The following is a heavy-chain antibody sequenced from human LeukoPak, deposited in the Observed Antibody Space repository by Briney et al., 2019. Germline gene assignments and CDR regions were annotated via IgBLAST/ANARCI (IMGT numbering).Heavy chain of an antibody. Sequence: GGSLRLSCAASGFTFSSYAMHWVRQAPGKGLEYVSATSSNGGSTYYANSAKGRFTISRDNSKNTLYLQMGSLRAEDMAVYYCARVGSYCSSTSCHHVPFDIWGQGTMVTVSS. D-gene: IGHD2-2*01. CDR3: ARVGSYCSSTSCHHVPFDI. J-gene: IGHJ3*02. V-gene: IGHV3-64*01. CDR1: GFTFSSYA. CDR2: TSSNGGST.